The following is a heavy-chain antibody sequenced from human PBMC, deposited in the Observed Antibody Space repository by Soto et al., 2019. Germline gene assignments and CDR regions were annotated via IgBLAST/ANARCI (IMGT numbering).Heavy chain of an antibody. CDR1: GGTFSRYA. CDR2: IIPVFGKA. J-gene: IGHJ4*02. V-gene: IGHV1-69*13. Sequence: ASVKISCKASGGTFSRYAISWVRQAPGQGLEWMGGIIPVFGKANYAEKFQGRVTITADESTNTGYMELKSLTSEDTAIYYCARDGTLHYSSPYYYVYWGQGTPVTVSS. CDR3: ARDGTLHYSSPYYYVY. D-gene: IGHD3-22*01.